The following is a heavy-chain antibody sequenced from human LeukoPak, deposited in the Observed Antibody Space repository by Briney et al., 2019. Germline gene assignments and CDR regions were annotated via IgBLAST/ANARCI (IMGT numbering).Heavy chain of an antibody. CDR3: ARDGSPTYYWFFDL. Sequence: PGGSLRLSCAASGFTFSSYAMSWVRQAPGKGLEWVSAISGSGGSTYYADSVKGRFTISRDNSKNTLYLQMNGLRTEDTALYYCARDGSPTYYWFFDLWGRGTLVTVSS. J-gene: IGHJ2*01. CDR2: ISGSGGST. CDR1: GFTFSSYA. D-gene: IGHD1-26*01. V-gene: IGHV3-23*01.